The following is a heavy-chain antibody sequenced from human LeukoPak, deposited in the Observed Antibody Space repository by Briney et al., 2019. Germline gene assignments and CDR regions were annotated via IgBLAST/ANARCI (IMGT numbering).Heavy chain of an antibody. CDR3: AIRDILTGSYAFDI. V-gene: IGHV1-2*04. CDR1: GYTFTGYY. J-gene: IGHJ3*02. D-gene: IGHD3-9*01. CDR2: INPNSGGT. Sequence: GASVKVSCKASGYTFTGYYMHWVRQAPGQGLEWMGWINPNSGGTNYAQKFQGWVTMTRDTSISTAYLQWSSLKASDTAMYYCAIRDILTGSYAFDIWGQGTMVTVSS.